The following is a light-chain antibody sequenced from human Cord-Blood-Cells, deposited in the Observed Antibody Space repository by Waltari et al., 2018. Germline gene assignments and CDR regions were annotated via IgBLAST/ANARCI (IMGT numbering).Light chain of an antibody. J-gene: IGLJ3*02. CDR2: DVS. CDR1: SSDVGGYNY. Sequence: QSALTQPASVSGSPGPSITIPCTGTSSDVGGYNYVSWYQQHPGKAPKLRIYDVSNRPSGVSNRFSGSKSGNTASLTISGLQAEDEADYYCSSYTSSSTLVFGGGTKLTVL. V-gene: IGLV2-14*03. CDR3: SSYTSSSTLV.